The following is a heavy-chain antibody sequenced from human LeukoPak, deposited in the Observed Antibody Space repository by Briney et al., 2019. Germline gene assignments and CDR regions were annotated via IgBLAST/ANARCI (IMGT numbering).Heavy chain of an antibody. Sequence: SETLSLTCTVSGGSISSGSYYWSWIRQPAGKGLEWIGRIYTSGSTNYNPSLKSRVTISVDTSKNQFSLKLSSVTAADTAVYYCASGSYPWPFFDYWGQGTLVTVSS. CDR2: IYTSGST. J-gene: IGHJ4*02. CDR1: GGSISSGSYY. D-gene: IGHD1-26*01. CDR3: ASGSYPWPFFDY. V-gene: IGHV4-61*02.